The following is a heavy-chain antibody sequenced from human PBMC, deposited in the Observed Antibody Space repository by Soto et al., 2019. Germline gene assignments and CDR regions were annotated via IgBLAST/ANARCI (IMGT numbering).Heavy chain of an antibody. CDR2: IHPGGST. CDR1: GDSINSSDW. CDR3: AGDPDSHYNDSHASSYP. J-gene: IGHJ5*02. D-gene: IGHD4-4*01. Sequence: PSETLSLTCAVSGDSINSSDWWSWVRQPPGKGLEWIGEIHPGGSTNYNAALKSRLSISVDKSKRQFSLRLTSVTAADTAVYYCAGDPDSHYNDSHASSYPWGQGTLVTVSS. V-gene: IGHV4-4*02.